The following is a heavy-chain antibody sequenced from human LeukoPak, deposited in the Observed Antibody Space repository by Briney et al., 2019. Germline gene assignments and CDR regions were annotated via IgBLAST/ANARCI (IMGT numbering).Heavy chain of an antibody. Sequence: PGGSLRLSCAASGFTFSSYWMHWARQAPGKGLVWVSRINSDGSSTSYADSVKGRFTISRDNAKNTLYLQMNSLRAEDTAVYYCARQAMVINYYMDVWGKGTTVTVSS. CDR1: GFTFSSYW. CDR2: INSDGSST. CDR3: ARQAMVINYYMDV. J-gene: IGHJ6*03. D-gene: IGHD5-18*01. V-gene: IGHV3-74*01.